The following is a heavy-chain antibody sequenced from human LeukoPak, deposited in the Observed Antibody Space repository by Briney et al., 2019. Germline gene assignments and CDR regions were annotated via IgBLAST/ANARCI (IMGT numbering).Heavy chain of an antibody. J-gene: IGHJ5*02. Sequence: PSETLSLTCTVSGGSISSSSYYWSWIRQPPGKGLEWIGEINHSGSTNYNPSLKSRVTISVDTSKNQFSLKLSSVTAADTAVYYCARGFGPMVRGVITNWFDPWGQGTLVTVSS. CDR3: ARGFGPMVRGVITNWFDP. CDR1: GGSISSSSYY. V-gene: IGHV4-39*07. CDR2: INHSGST. D-gene: IGHD3-10*01.